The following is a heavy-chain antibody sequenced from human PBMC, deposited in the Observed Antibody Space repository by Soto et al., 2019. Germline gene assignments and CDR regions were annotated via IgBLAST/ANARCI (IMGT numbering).Heavy chain of an antibody. CDR1: GFTFSSYG. CDR3: EKDSGTNWFDP. D-gene: IGHD3-10*01. CDR2: ISYDGSNK. V-gene: IGHV3-30*18. J-gene: IGHJ5*02. Sequence: GGSLRLSCAASGFTFSSYGMHWVRQAPGKGLEWVAVISYDGSNKYYADSVKGRFTISRDNSKNTLYLQMNSLRAEDTAVYYCEKDSGTNWFDPWGQGTLVTVSS.